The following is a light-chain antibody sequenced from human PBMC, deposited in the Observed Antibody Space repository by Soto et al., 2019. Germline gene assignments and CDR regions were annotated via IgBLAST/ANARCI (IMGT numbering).Light chain of an antibody. J-gene: IGKJ3*01. V-gene: IGKV3-20*01. Sequence: EIVLTQSPGTLSLSPGERATLSCRASQSLSSNYLAWYQQRPGQSPRLLVYGASSRATGIPDRFSGSGFGTDFAFTISRLEPEDSAVYYCHQYDNAPFTFGPGTRVGIK. CDR3: HQYDNAPFT. CDR1: QSLSSNY. CDR2: GAS.